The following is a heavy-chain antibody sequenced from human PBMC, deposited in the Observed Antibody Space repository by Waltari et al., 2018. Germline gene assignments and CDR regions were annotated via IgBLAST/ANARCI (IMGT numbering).Heavy chain of an antibody. D-gene: IGHD6-6*01. CDR2: IYYSGST. CDR3: ARHMLVGGSARPWILPLDY. V-gene: IGHV4-39*01. Sequence: QLQLQESGPGLVKPSETLSLTCTVSGGSISSSSYYWGWIRQPPGKGLEWIGSIYYSGSTYYNPSLKSRVTISVDTSKNQFSLKLSSVTAADTAVYYCARHMLVGGSARPWILPLDYWGQGTLVTVSS. CDR1: GGSISSSSYY. J-gene: IGHJ4*02.